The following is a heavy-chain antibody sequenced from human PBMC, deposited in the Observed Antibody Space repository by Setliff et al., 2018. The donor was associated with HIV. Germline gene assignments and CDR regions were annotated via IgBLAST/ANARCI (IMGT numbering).Heavy chain of an antibody. CDR3: ARTKADGYNGVFDS. V-gene: IGHV4-61*02. Sequence: PSETLSLTCTVSGGSISSGSYFWTWIRQPAGKGLEWIGRIYTSGSTNYNPSLKSRVTISVDTSKNRFSLRLTSVTAADTAVYYSARTKADGYNGVFDSWGQGTLVTVSS. D-gene: IGHD5-12*01. CDR1: GGSISSGSYF. CDR2: IYTSGST. J-gene: IGHJ4*02.